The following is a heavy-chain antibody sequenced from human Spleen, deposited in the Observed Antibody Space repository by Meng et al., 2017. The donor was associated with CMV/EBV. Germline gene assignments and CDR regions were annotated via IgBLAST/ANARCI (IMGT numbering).Heavy chain of an antibody. CDR3: VKPKIGLDY. Sequence: RLSCAASGFTFSAYSMHWVRQSPGKGLEWVAVVSFDGSNKHYADSVKGRFTISRDNSINTLFLQMNSLRVEDTAAYYCVKPKIGLDYWGQGTLVTVSS. CDR2: VSFDGSNK. J-gene: IGHJ4*02. D-gene: IGHD2/OR15-2a*01. V-gene: IGHV3-30-3*02. CDR1: GFTFSAYS.